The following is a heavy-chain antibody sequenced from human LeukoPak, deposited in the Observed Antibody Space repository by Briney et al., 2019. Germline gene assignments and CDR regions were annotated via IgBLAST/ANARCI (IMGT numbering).Heavy chain of an antibody. J-gene: IGHJ5*01. CDR2: INHSGST. Sequence: SETLSLTCAVYGGSFSGYYWSWIRQPPGNGLEWIGEINHSGSTNYNPSLKGRVTISVDTSKNQFSLKLSSVTAADTAVYYCARGLIIRMVRGAVWFDSWGQGTLVTVSS. V-gene: IGHV4-34*01. CDR1: GGSFSGYY. CDR3: ARGLIIRMVRGAVWFDS. D-gene: IGHD3-10*01.